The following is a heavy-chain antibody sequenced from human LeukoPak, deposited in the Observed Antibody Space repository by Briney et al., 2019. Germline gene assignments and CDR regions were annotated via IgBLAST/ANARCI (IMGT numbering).Heavy chain of an antibody. CDR2: ISAYNGNT. D-gene: IGHD6-6*01. CDR1: GYTFTSYG. CDR3: ARASVGGSSYYNWFDP. V-gene: IGHV1-18*01. J-gene: IGHJ5*02. Sequence: VASVKVSCKASGYTFTSYGISWVRQAPGQGLEWMGWISAYNGNTNYAQKLQGRVTMTTDTSTSTAYMELRSLRSDDTAVYYCARASVGGSSYYNWFDPWGQGTLVTVSS.